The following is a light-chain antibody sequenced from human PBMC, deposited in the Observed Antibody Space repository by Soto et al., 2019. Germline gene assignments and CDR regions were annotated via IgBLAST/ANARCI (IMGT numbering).Light chain of an antibody. CDR2: DVS. CDR1: SSDVGGYNY. CDR3: SSDTSSSTLLYV. V-gene: IGLV2-14*01. Sequence: QSALTQPASVSGSPGQSITISCTGTSSDVGGYNYVSWYQQHPGKAPKLMIYDVSNRPSGFSNRFSGSKSGNTASLTISGLQDEDEADYYCSSDTSSSTLLYVFGTGTKRTVL. J-gene: IGLJ1*01.